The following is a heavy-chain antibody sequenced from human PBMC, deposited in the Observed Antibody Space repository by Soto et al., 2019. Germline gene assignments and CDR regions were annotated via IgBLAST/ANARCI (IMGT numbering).Heavy chain of an antibody. CDR3: ARGAMVRGVILLANDYYYYMDV. CDR2: INHSGST. J-gene: IGHJ6*03. Sequence: TSETLSLTCAVYGGSFSGYYWSWIRQPPGKGLEWIGEINHSGSTNYNPSLKSRVTISVDTSKNQFSLKLSSVTAADTAVYYCARGAMVRGVILLANDYYYYMDVWGKGTTVTVSS. V-gene: IGHV4-34*01. D-gene: IGHD3-10*01. CDR1: GGSFSGYY.